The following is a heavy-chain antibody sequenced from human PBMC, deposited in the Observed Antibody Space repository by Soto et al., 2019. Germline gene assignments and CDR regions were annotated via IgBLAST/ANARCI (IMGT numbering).Heavy chain of an antibody. D-gene: IGHD6-13*01. Sequence: SETLSLTCAVSGGSISSSNWWSWVRQPPGKGLEWIGKIYHSGSTNYNPSLKSRVTISVDKSKNQFSLKLSSVTAADTAVYYCARAKAPLYSSSWYWFDPWGQGTLVTVSS. V-gene: IGHV4-4*02. J-gene: IGHJ5*02. CDR3: ARAKAPLYSSSWYWFDP. CDR2: IYHSGST. CDR1: GGSISSSNW.